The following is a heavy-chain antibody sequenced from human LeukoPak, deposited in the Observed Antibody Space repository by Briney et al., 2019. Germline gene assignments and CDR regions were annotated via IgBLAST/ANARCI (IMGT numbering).Heavy chain of an antibody. D-gene: IGHD6-6*01. CDR1: GSISSYY. CDR2: IYTSGST. V-gene: IGHV4-4*09. CDR3: ARENSSGYSISYYFDY. J-gene: IGHJ4*02. Sequence: PSETLSLTCTVSGSISSYYWSWIRQPPGKGLEWIGYIYTSGSTNYNPSLKSRVTMSVDTSKNQFSLKLSSVTAADTAVYYCARENSSGYSISYYFDYWGQGTLVTVSS.